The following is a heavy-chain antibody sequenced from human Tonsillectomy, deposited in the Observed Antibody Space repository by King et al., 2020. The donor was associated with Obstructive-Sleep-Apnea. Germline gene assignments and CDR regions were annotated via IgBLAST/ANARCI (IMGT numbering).Heavy chain of an antibody. CDR1: GFTFISYA. J-gene: IGHJ4*02. CDR3: AKDPALGAVAVAFDY. Sequence: VQLVESGGGLVQPGGSLRLSCAASGFTFISYAMSWVPQAPGGGLEWGSAISGSGGSTYYADSVKGRFTISRDNSRNTLYLQMNRLRAEDTAGYYCAKDPALGAVAVAFDYWGQGTLVTVSS. CDR2: ISGSGGST. V-gene: IGHV3-23*04. D-gene: IGHD6-19*01.